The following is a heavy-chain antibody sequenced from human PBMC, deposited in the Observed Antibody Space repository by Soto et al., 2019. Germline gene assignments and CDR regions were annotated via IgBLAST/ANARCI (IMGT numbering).Heavy chain of an antibody. CDR2: ISGSGGST. Sequence: GGSLRLSCAASGFTFSNYAMSWVRQAPGKGLEWVSAISGSGGSTYYADSVKGRFTISRDNSKNTLYLQMNSLRAEDTAVYYCAKSPRAAVSRGMDVWGQGTTVTVSS. D-gene: IGHD6-25*01. CDR3: AKSPRAAVSRGMDV. CDR1: GFTFSNYA. V-gene: IGHV3-23*01. J-gene: IGHJ6*02.